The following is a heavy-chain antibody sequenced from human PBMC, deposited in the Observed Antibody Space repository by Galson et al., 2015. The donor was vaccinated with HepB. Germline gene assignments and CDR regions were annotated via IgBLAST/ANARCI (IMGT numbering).Heavy chain of an antibody. Sequence: SVKVSCKASGYTFTSYAMNWVRQAPGQGLEWTGWINTNTGNPTYAQGFTGRFVFSLDTSVSTAYLQISSLKAEDTAVYYCARVSGLTRLAVADIWGQGTLVTVSS. CDR1: GYTFTSYA. D-gene: IGHD6-19*01. CDR3: ARVSGLTRLAVADI. CDR2: INTNTGNP. V-gene: IGHV7-4-1*02. J-gene: IGHJ4*02.